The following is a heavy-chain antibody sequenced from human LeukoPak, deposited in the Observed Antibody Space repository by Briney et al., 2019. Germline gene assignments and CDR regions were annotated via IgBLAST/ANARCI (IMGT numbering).Heavy chain of an antibody. V-gene: IGHV3-30-3*01. CDR3: ARESPYYYDSSGYYSPFFDY. D-gene: IGHD3-22*01. CDR1: GFTFSSYA. CDR2: ISYDGSNK. Sequence: PGRSLRLSCAASGFTFSSYAMHWVRQAPGKGLEWVAVISYDGSNKYYADSVKGRFTISRDNSKNTLYLQMNSLRAEDTAVYYCARESPYYYDSSGYYSPFFDYWGQGTLVTVSS. J-gene: IGHJ4*02.